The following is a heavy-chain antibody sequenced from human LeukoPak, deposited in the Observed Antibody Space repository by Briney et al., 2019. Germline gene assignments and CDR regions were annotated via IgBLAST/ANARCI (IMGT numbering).Heavy chain of an antibody. Sequence: ASVKVSCKASGYTFTSYDINWVRQATGQGLEWMGWMNPNSGNTGYVQKFQGRVTMTRDTSISTAYMELSSLRSEDTAVYYCAREASDYDFWSGYYSSDYFDYWGQGTLVTVSS. CDR3: AREASDYDFWSGYYSSDYFDY. D-gene: IGHD3-3*01. J-gene: IGHJ4*02. V-gene: IGHV1-8*01. CDR2: MNPNSGNT. CDR1: GYTFTSYD.